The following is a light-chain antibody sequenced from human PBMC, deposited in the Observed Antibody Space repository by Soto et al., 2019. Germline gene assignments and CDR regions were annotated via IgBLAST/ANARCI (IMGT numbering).Light chain of an antibody. CDR2: SNC. V-gene: IGLV1-40*01. J-gene: IGLJ7*01. CDR1: TSNIGAGSD. Sequence: QSVLTQPPSVSGAPGQRVTLSCTGTTSNIGAGSDIHWYQQLPGKAPKLLIYSNCHRPSGVPSRFSGSKSGTSASLAITGLQAEDEGDYSCQYYDTSLRALRGIYVFGSGTQLTVL. CDR3: QYYDTSLRALRGIYV.